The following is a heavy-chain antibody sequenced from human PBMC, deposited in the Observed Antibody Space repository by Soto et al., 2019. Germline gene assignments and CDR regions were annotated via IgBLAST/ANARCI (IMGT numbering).Heavy chain of an antibody. CDR3: TTAGRDGGSRGIDY. V-gene: IGHV3-23*01. D-gene: IGHD1-26*01. CDR1: GFTFSSYA. J-gene: IGHJ4*02. CDR2: ISGSGGST. Sequence: EVQLLESGGGLVQPGGSLRLSCAASGFTFSSYAMSWVRQAPGKGLEWVSAISGSGGSTYYADSVKGRFTISRDNSKNTLYLQMNSLKTEDTAVYYCTTAGRDGGSRGIDYWGQGTLVTVSS.